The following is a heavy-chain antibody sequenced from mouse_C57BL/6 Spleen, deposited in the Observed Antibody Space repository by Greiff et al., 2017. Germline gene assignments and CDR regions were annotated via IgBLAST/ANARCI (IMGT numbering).Heavy chain of an antibody. J-gene: IGHJ2*01. Sequence: QVQLQQPGAELVKPGASVKMSCKASGYTFTSYWITWVKQRPGQGLEWIGDIYPGSGSTNYNEKFKSKATLTVDTSSSTAYMQRSSLTSEDSAVYYWSIIYGYDEGYYFGYWGQGTTLTVSS. D-gene: IGHD2-2*01. V-gene: IGHV1-55*01. CDR3: SIIYGYDEGYYFGY. CDR2: IYPGSGST. CDR1: GYTFTSYW.